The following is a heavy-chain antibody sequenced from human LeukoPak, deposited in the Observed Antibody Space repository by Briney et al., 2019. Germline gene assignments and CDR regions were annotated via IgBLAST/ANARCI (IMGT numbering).Heavy chain of an antibody. J-gene: IGHJ3*02. CDR2: INPNSGGT. Sequence: GASVKVSCKASGYTFTGYCMHWVRQAPGQGLEWMGWINPNSGGTNYAQKFQGRVTKTRDTSISTAYMEPSRLRSDDTAVYYCARVSSAVDDAFDIWGQGTMVTVSS. CDR3: ARVSSAVDDAFDI. V-gene: IGHV1-2*02. CDR1: GYTFTGYC. D-gene: IGHD5-24*01.